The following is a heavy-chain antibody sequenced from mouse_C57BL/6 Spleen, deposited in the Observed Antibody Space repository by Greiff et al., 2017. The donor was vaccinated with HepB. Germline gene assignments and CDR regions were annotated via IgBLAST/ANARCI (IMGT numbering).Heavy chain of an antibody. V-gene: IGHV1-69*01. J-gene: IGHJ2*01. D-gene: IGHD3-3*01. CDR1: GYTFTSYW. CDR3: ASVDLGQYY. CDR2: IDPSDSYT. Sequence: QVQLQQPGAELVMPGASVKLSCKASGYTFTSYWMHWVKQRPGQGLEWIGGIDPSDSYTNYNQKFKGKSTLTVDKSSSTAYMQLSSVTSEDSAVYYCASVDLGQYYWGQGTTLTVSS.